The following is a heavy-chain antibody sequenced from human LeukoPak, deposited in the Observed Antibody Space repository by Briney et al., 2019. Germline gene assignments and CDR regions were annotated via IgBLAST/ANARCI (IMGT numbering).Heavy chain of an antibody. CDR2: IYYSGTT. Sequence: PSETLSLTCTVSGGSISTSNYYWGWIRQPPGKGLEWIGTIYYSGTTYYNPSLESRVTISEDTSENQFSLMLRSVTAADTAVYFCARQASDYFYYYMDVWGKGTTVTVSS. CDR3: ARQASDYFYYYMDV. CDR1: GGSISTSNYY. V-gene: IGHV4-39*01. J-gene: IGHJ6*03.